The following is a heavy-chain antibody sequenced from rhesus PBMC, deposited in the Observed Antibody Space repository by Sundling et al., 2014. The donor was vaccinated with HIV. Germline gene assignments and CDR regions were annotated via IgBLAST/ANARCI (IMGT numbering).Heavy chain of an antibody. V-gene: IGHV3-103*01. CDR1: GFNFRNYA. J-gene: IGHJ5-1*01. CDR3: AKRIYCSTTCFGGFDV. CDR2: ISFGGTA. D-gene: IGHD2-15*01. Sequence: EVQLVESGGGLAKPGGSLRLSCAASGFNFRNYAIHWVRQAPGKGLEWVSAISFGGTAYYAESVKGRFTISRDNSKNMLSLQMNSLRPEDTAVYYCAKRIYCSTTCFGGFDVWGPGVLVTVSS.